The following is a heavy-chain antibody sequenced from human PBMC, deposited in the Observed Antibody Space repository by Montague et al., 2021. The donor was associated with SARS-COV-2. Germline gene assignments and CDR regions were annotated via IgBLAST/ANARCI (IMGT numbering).Heavy chain of an antibody. Sequence: SETLSLTCTVSGGSISSYYWSWIRQPPGKGLEWIGYIYYSGSTNXNPSLESRVTISVDTSKNQFSLKLSSVTAADTAVYYCARGCGWMGNGFDIWGQGTMVTVSS. J-gene: IGHJ3*02. V-gene: IGHV4-59*12. CDR3: ARGCGWMGNGFDI. D-gene: IGHD6-19*01. CDR1: GGSISSYY. CDR2: IYYSGST.